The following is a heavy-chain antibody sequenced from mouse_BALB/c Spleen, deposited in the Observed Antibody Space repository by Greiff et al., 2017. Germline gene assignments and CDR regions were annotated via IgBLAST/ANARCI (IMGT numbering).Heavy chain of an antibody. J-gene: IGHJ4*01. CDR1: GFNIKDTY. CDR3: ARGGGSSDYYYAMDY. V-gene: IGHV14-3*02. CDR2: IDPANGNT. D-gene: IGHD1-1*01. Sequence: VQLQQSGAELVKPGASVKLSCTASGFNIKDTYMHWVKQRPEQGLEWIGRIDPANGNTKYDPKFQGKATITADTASNTAYLQLSSLTSEDTAVYYCARGGGSSDYYYAMDYWGQGTSVTVSS.